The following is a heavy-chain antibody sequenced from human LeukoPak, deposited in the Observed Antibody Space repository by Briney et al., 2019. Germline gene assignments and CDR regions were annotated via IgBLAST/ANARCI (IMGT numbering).Heavy chain of an antibody. D-gene: IGHD3-9*01. CDR3: TSVDWSYDGNLFDP. CDR1: GFTFSSYSRYA. V-gene: IGHV3-23*01. J-gene: IGHJ5*02. Sequence: GGSLRLSCAASGFTFSSYSRYAMSWVRQAPVKGLEWVSAISGSGGSTYYADSVKGRFTISRDNSKNTLYLQMNSLRAEDTAVYYCTSVDWSYDGNLFDPWGQGTLVTVSS. CDR2: ISGSGGST.